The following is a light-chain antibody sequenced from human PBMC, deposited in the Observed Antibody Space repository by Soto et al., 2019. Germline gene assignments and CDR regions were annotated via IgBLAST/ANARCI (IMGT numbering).Light chain of an antibody. Sequence: EILLTQSPATLSLSPGERATISCRASQNVTRYLAWYQQKAGQAPRLLIYDTSNRATGIPARFSGSGSGTDLTLTISSLEAEDFAVYYCQQRRDWPTFGGGTKVEVK. J-gene: IGKJ4*01. CDR3: QQRRDWPT. CDR1: QNVTRY. CDR2: DTS. V-gene: IGKV3-11*01.